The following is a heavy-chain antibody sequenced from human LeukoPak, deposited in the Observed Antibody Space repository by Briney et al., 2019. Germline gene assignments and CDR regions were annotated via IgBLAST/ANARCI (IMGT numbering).Heavy chain of an antibody. CDR3: ARVQNRCSSTSCYTSWWFDP. J-gene: IGHJ5*02. Sequence: SETLSLTCAVYGGSFSGYYWSWIRQPPGKGLEWIGEINHSGSTNYNPSLKSRVTISVDTSKNQFSLKLSSVTAADTAVYYCARVQNRCSSTSCYTSWWFDPWGQGTLVTVSS. CDR2: INHSGST. V-gene: IGHV4-34*01. CDR1: GGSFSGYY. D-gene: IGHD2-2*02.